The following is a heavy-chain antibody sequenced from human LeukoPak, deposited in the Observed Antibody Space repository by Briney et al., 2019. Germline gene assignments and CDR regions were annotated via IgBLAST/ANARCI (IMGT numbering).Heavy chain of an antibody. V-gene: IGHV3-21*01. CDR3: ARAPIVVVTAAPPDY. CDR2: ISSSSSYI. CDR1: GFTFSSYS. J-gene: IGHJ4*02. Sequence: GGSLRLSCAASGFTFSSYSMTWVRQAPGKGLEWVSSISSSSSYIYYADSVKGRFTISRDNAKNSLYLQMNSLRAEDTAVYYCARAPIVVVTAAPPDYWGQGTLVTVSS. D-gene: IGHD2-21*02.